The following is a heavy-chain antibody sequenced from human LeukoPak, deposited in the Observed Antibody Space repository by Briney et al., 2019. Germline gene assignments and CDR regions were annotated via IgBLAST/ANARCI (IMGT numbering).Heavy chain of an antibody. CDR2: ITFDGKT. Sequence: GGSLRLSCAASGFTFSSYGMHWVRQAPGKGLEWVAVITFDGKTYYGDSVKGRFTVSRDNSKNTLYLQMNSLRAEDTAVYYCARGSKDSLLDYWGQGTLVTVSS. V-gene: IGHV3-30*03. D-gene: IGHD2-15*01. J-gene: IGHJ4*02. CDR1: GFTFSSYG. CDR3: ARGSKDSLLDY.